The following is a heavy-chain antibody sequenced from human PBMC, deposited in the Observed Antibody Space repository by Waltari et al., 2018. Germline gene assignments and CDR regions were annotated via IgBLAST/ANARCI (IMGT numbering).Heavy chain of an antibody. CDR1: GYSISSGYY. CDR2: IYHSGST. CDR3: AGCGDGGIAARSGDY. Sequence: QVQLQESGPGLVKPSETLSLTCPVSGYSISSGYYWGWIRQPPGKGLEWIGSIYHSGSTYYNPSLSSRVTRSVDTSKNQFSLKRSSVTAADTAVYYCAGCGDGGIAARSGDYWGQGTLVTVSS. J-gene: IGHJ4*02. D-gene: IGHD6-6*01. V-gene: IGHV4-38-2*01.